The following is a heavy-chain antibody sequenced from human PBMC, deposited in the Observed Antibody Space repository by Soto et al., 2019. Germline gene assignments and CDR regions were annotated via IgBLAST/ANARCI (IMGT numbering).Heavy chain of an antibody. CDR2: IYHSGST. J-gene: IGHJ5*02. Sequence: SETLSLTCTVSGGSISNYWSWIRQPPGKGLEWIGYIYHSGSTYYNPSLKSRVTISVDRSKNQFSLKLSSVTAADTAVYYCARSVFPWGQGTLVTGSS. CDR1: GGSISNY. V-gene: IGHV4-59*12. CDR3: ARSVFP.